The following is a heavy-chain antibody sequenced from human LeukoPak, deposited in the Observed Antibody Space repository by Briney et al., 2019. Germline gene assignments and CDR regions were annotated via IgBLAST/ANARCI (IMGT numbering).Heavy chain of an antibody. D-gene: IGHD6-19*01. CDR3: AGRAQTTGWSFDY. V-gene: IGHV4-4*07. CDR2: IHTSGST. CDR1: GGSITSYH. Sequence: PSETLSLTCFVSGGSITSYHWSWIRQPAGKGLEWIWQIHTSGSTNYNPSLKSRVAMSIDTSKNQFSLELSSVTAADTSVYYCAGRAQTTGWSFDYWGQGALVTVSS. J-gene: IGHJ4*02.